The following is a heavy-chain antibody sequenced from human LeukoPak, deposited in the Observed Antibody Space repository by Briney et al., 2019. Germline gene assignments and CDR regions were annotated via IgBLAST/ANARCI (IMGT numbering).Heavy chain of an antibody. V-gene: IGHV3-30*02. D-gene: IGHD6-19*01. CDR2: IRYDGSNK. CDR1: GFTFSSYG. CDR3: AKDSSGWYGVGAFDI. Sequence: GGSLRLSCAASGFTFSSYGMHWVRQAPGKGLEWVAFIRYDGSNKYYADSVKGRFTISRDNSKNTLYLQMNNLRAEDTAVYYCAKDSSGWYGVGAFDIWGQGTMVTVSS. J-gene: IGHJ3*02.